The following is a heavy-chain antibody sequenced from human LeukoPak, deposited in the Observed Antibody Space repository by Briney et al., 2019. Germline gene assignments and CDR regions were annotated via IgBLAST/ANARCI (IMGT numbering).Heavy chain of an antibody. CDR2: ISPSGGST. Sequence: ASVKVSCKAFGYTFTGYWMHWVRQAPGQGPEWMGVISPSGGSTIYAQKFKGRVTLTRDMSTSTDYLELSSLRSEDTAVYYCARNIWFGESADAFDVWGQGTMVTVSS. V-gene: IGHV1-46*01. CDR3: ARNIWFGESADAFDV. D-gene: IGHD3-10*01. CDR1: GYTFTGYW. J-gene: IGHJ3*01.